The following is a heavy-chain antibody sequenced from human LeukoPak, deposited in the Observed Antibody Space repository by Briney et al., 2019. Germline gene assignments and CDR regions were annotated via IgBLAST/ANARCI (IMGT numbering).Heavy chain of an antibody. CDR2: ISYDGSNK. D-gene: IGHD4-23*01. Sequence: GGSLRLSCAASGFTFSSYAMHWVRQAPGKGLEWVAVISYDGSNKYYADSVKGRFTISRDNSKNTLYLQMNSLRAEDTAVYYCASWPRGGNGALDYWGQGTLVTVSS. V-gene: IGHV3-30-3*01. CDR1: GFTFSSYA. J-gene: IGHJ4*02. CDR3: ASWPRGGNGALDY.